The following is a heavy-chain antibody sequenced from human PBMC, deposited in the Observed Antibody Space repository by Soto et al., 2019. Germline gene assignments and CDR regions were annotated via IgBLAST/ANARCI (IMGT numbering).Heavy chain of an antibody. CDR3: ARSRVITAASDY. D-gene: IGHD3-10*01. CDR1: GYTFTSYD. CDR2: MNPSTGNI. V-gene: IGHV1-8*02. Sequence: QVQLVQSGPEVKKPGASVKFSCKASGYTFTSYDITWVRQATGQGLEWMGWMNPSTGNIGYPQKFQGRVTMARNASISTVYMELGSLTSEDTAVSFCARSRVITAASDYWGQGTLVTVSS. J-gene: IGHJ4*02.